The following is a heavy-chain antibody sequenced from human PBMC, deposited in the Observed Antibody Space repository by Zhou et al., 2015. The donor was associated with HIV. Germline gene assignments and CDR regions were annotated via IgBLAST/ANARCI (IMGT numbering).Heavy chain of an antibody. J-gene: IGHJ6*02. CDR1: GFTFSSYG. CDR2: IWYDGSNK. Sequence: VQLVESGGGVVQPGRSLRLSCAASGFTFSSYGMHWVRQAPGKGLEWVAVIWYDGSNKYYADSVKGRFTISRDNSKNTLYLQMNSLRAEDTAVYYCARDRPGYSYGAYYYGMDVWGQGTTVTVSS. CDR3: ARDRPGYSYGAYYYGMDV. V-gene: IGHV3-33*01. D-gene: IGHD5-18*01.